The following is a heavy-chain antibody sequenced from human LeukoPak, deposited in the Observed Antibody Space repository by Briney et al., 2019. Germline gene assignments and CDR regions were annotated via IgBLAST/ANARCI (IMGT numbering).Heavy chain of an antibody. CDR1: GLTFSNYA. CDR2: IRSGGGST. V-gene: IGHV3-23*01. D-gene: IGHD6-13*01. J-gene: IGHJ4*02. CDR3: TGSSSWYGRAFDC. Sequence: PGGSLRLSCAASGLTFSNYAMSWVRQAPGKGLEWVSAIRSGGGSTYYADSVKGRFTISRDNSKNTLYLQMNSLRAEDTAVYYCTGSSSWYGRAFDCWGQGTLVTVSS.